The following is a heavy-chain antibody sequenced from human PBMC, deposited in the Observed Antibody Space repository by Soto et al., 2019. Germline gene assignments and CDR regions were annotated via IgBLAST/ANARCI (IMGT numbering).Heavy chain of an antibody. CDR1: GFTFSSYG. Sequence: GGSLRLSCAASGFTFSSYGMHWVRQAPGKGLEWVAVIWYDGSNKYYADSVKGRFTISRDNSKNTLYLQMNSLRAEDTAVYYCARLLADSYGYSLDYWGQGTLVTVSS. J-gene: IGHJ4*02. CDR2: IWYDGSNK. V-gene: IGHV3-33*01. CDR3: ARLLADSYGYSLDY. D-gene: IGHD5-18*01.